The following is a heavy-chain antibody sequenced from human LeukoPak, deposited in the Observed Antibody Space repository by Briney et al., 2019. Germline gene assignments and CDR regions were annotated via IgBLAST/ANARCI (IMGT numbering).Heavy chain of an antibody. CDR3: ARPHPGVVRKWSYGMDV. J-gene: IGHJ6*02. V-gene: IGHV1-8*01. Sequence: ASAKVSCKASGYTFTSYDINWVRQATGQGLEWMGWMNPNSGNTGYAQKFQGRVTMTRNTSISTAYMELSSLRSEDTAVYYCARPHPGVVRKWSYGMDVWGQGTTVTVSS. CDR2: MNPNSGNT. D-gene: IGHD2-15*01. CDR1: GYTFTSYD.